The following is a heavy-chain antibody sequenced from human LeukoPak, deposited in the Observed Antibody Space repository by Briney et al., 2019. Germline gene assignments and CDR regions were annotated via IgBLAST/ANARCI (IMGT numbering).Heavy chain of an antibody. CDR2: IYTSGST. CDR3: ARQYSSSWYWFDP. V-gene: IGHV4-61*02. D-gene: IGHD6-13*01. J-gene: IGHJ5*02. Sequence: PSETLSLTCTVSGGSISSGSYYWSWIRQPAGKGLEWIGRIYTSGSTNYNRSPKSRFTISVDTSKNQFSLKLSSVTAADTAVYYCARQYSSSWYWFDPWGQGTLVTVSS. CDR1: GGSISSGSYY.